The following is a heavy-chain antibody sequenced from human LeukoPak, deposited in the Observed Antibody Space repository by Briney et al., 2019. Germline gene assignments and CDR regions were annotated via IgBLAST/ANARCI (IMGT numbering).Heavy chain of an antibody. V-gene: IGHV1-8*01. D-gene: IGHD3-22*01. CDR2: MNPNSGNT. J-gene: IGHJ6*03. CDR1: GYTFTSYD. CDR3: ARVFHYYDSSGYYDYYYYYMDV. Sequence: ASVKVSCKASGYTFTSYDINWVRQATGQGLEWMGWMNPNSGNTGYAQKFQGRVTMTRNTSISTAYMELSSLRSEDTAVYYCARVFHYYDSSGYYDYYYYYMDVWGKGTTVTISS.